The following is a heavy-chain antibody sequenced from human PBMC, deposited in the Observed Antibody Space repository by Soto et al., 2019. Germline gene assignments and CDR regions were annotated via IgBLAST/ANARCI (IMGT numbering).Heavy chain of an antibody. CDR2: ITGNGGST. CDR1: GFSFSNSV. V-gene: IGHV3-64*01. J-gene: IGHJ4*02. Sequence: PGGSLRLSWAASGFSFSNSVMHWVRQAPGKGLEYVSAITGNGGSTFHANSVKGRFSISRDNSKNTLYLQMGSLRAEDMALYYCATSYSSGWYLDYWGLGTLVTVSS. CDR3: ATSYSSGWYLDY. D-gene: IGHD6-19*01.